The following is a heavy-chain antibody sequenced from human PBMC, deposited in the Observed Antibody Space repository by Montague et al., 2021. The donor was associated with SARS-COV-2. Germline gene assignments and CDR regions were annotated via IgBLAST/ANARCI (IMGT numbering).Heavy chain of an antibody. D-gene: IGHD1-20*01. V-gene: IGHV4-39*01. CDR2: IYYSGST. CDR1: GGSISSSSNY. CDR3: ARRVTGTTVHYYYYGMDV. J-gene: IGHJ6*02. Sequence: SETLSLTCTVSGGSISSSSNYWGWIRQPPGNGLERIGSIYYSGSTYYNQSLKSRVTISVDTSKNQISLKLISVNAADTAVYYCARRVTGTTVHYYYYGMDVSCPGSTVSVSS.